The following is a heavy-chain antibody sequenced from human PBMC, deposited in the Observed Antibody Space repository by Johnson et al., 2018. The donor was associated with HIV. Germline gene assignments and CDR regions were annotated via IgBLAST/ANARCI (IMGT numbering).Heavy chain of an antibody. Sequence: QLVESGGGVVQPGRSLRLSCAASGFTFSTSGMHWVRQAPGKGMEWVAVILYDGSNKYYADSVKGRFTISRDNSKNTMYLQMNSLRAEDTAVYYCAKDREYGLAWGWALDIWGQGTMVTVSS. J-gene: IGHJ3*02. CDR1: GFTFSTSG. CDR2: ILYDGSNK. V-gene: IGHV3-30*18. CDR3: AKDREYGLAWGWALDI. D-gene: IGHD6-19*01.